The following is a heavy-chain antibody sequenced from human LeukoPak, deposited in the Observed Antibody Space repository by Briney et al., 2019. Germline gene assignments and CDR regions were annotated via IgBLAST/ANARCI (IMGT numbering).Heavy chain of an antibody. Sequence: ASVKVSCKASGYTFTPYYMHWVRQTPGQGLEWMGWINPNSGGTDYAQKFQGRVTMTRDTSISTAYMELSSLRSDDTAVYYCARDGIYRLNFDAFDIWGQGTRVTVSS. J-gene: IGHJ3*02. CDR3: ARDGIYRLNFDAFDI. V-gene: IGHV1-2*02. D-gene: IGHD1-1*01. CDR2: INPNSGGT. CDR1: GYTFTPYY.